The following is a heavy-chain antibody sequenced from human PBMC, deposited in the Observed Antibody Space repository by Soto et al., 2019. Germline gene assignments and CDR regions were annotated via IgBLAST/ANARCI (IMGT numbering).Heavy chain of an antibody. V-gene: IGHV2-5*02. D-gene: IGHD2-15*01. CDR2: LYWDDDK. Sequence: QITLKESGPPLVNPTQTLTLTCTFSGFSLSTSGVGVGWIRQPPGKALEWLALLYWDDDKRYSPSLKSRLTITKDTSKNQVVLTMTNMDPVDTATYSCAHYCSDGSCYLAFDYWGQGTLVTVSS. J-gene: IGHJ4*02. CDR3: AHYCSDGSCYLAFDY. CDR1: GFSLSTSGVG.